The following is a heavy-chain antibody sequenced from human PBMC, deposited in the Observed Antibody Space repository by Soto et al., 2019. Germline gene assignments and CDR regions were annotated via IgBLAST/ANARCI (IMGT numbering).Heavy chain of an antibody. CDR3: ASITIP. CDR2: INSDGSST. V-gene: IGHV3-74*01. J-gene: IGHJ5*02. Sequence: PWGPIRLSCAASGLTFINYWIHWVSHAPGKGLVWVSRINSDGSSTTYADFVKGRFTISRDNAKNTLYLQMNSLRAEDTAVYYCASITIPWGQGTLVTVSS. CDR1: GLTFINYW.